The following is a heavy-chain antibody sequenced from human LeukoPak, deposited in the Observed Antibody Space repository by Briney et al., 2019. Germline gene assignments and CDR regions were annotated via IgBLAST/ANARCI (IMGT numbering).Heavy chain of an antibody. J-gene: IGHJ4*02. CDR2: ARKKADSYTT. Sequence: GGSLRLSCAASGFTFSDYSMDWVRQAPGKGLEWVGRARKKADSYTTEYATSVKGRITISRHDSKNTLYLQMNSLNTEDTAVYHCVTFVGDFWGLGLLVTVSS. CDR3: VTFVGDF. CDR1: GFTFSDYS. D-gene: IGHD2-21*01. V-gene: IGHV3-72*01.